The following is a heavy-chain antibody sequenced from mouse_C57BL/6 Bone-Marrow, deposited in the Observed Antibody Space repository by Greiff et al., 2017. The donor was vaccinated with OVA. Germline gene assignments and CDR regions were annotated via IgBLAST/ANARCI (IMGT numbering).Heavy chain of an antibody. V-gene: IGHV1-82*01. Sequence: QVQLKESGPELVKPGASVKISCKASGYAFSSSWMNWVKQRPGKGLEWIGRIYPGDGDTNYNGKFKGQATLTADKSSSTAYMQLSSLTSEDSAVYFCARSIYYDYDALFDYWGQGTTLTVSS. D-gene: IGHD2-4*01. CDR2: IYPGDGDT. CDR3: ARSIYYDYDALFDY. J-gene: IGHJ2*01. CDR1: GYAFSSSW.